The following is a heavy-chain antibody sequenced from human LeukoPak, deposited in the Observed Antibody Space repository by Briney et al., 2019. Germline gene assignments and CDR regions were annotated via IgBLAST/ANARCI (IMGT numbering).Heavy chain of an antibody. Sequence: RGSLRLSCAASGFSFISYWMSWVRQAPGKGLEWVANIKQDGSAKNYVDSVKGRFTISRDNAKNSLYLQLNSLRAEDTAVYYCAGCAGNSCYFDYWGQGTLVIVSS. CDR3: AGCAGNSCYFDY. J-gene: IGHJ4*02. CDR1: GFSFISYW. D-gene: IGHD1-1*01. CDR2: IKQDGSAK. V-gene: IGHV3-7*01.